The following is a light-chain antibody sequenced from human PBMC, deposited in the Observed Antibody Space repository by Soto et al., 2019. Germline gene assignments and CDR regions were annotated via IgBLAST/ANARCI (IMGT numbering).Light chain of an antibody. CDR3: SSYAGSNNLRI. V-gene: IGLV2-8*01. CDR2: DVT. CDR1: SSDIGGYNY. Sequence: QSALTQPPSASGSPGQSVTISCTGTSSDIGGYNYVSWYQQHPGKAPQVLIFDVTKRPAGVPDRFSGSKSGNTASLTVSGLQAEDEAVYYCSSYAGSNNLRIFGGGTQLTVL. J-gene: IGLJ2*01.